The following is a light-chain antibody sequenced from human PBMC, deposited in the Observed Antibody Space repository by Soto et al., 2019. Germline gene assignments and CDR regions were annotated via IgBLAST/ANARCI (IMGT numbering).Light chain of an antibody. J-gene: IGKJ4*01. Sequence: EIVLTQSPGTLSLSPGERATLSCRASQSVGSSYLAWYQQKPGQAPRLLIYGASSRANGIPDRFSGSGSGTDFTLTISRLEPEDFAVYYCQQYGSSPPVTFGGGTQLEIK. CDR2: GAS. CDR3: QQYGSSPPVT. V-gene: IGKV3-20*01. CDR1: QSVGSSY.